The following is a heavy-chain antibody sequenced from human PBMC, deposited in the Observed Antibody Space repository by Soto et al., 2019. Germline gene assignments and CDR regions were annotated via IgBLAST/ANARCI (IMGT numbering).Heavy chain of an antibody. CDR1: GFTFSSYG. Sequence: GSLRLSCAASGFTFSSYGMHWVRQAPGKGLEWVAVISYDGSNKYYADSVKGRFTISRDNSKNTLYLQMNSLRAEDTAVYYCAKERTVADPRYSYGYYFDYWGQGTLVTVSS. CDR3: AKERTVADPRYSYGYYFDY. D-gene: IGHD5-18*01. V-gene: IGHV3-30*18. CDR2: ISYDGSNK. J-gene: IGHJ4*02.